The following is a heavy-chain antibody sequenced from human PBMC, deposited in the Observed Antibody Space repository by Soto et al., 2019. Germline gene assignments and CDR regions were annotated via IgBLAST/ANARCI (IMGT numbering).Heavy chain of an antibody. Sequence: ASVKVSCKASGYTFTGYYMHWVRQAPGQGLEWMGWINPNSGDTNYAQKFQGWVTMTRDTSISTAYMELSRLRSDDTAVYYCARGAVAGPIAYYYYGMDVWGQGTTVTVSS. J-gene: IGHJ6*02. CDR1: GYTFTGYY. CDR3: ARGAVAGPIAYYYYGMDV. V-gene: IGHV1-2*04. D-gene: IGHD6-19*01. CDR2: INPNSGDT.